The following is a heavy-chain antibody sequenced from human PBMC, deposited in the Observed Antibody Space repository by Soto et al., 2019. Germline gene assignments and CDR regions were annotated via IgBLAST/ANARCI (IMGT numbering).Heavy chain of an antibody. CDR1: GGTFSSYA. CDR2: IIPIFGTA. V-gene: IGHV1-69*13. CDR3: ARRPPIAVEFGWFDP. Sequence: SVKVSCKASGGTFSSYAISWVRQAPGQGLEWMGGIIPIFGTANYAQKFQGRVTITADESTSTAYMELSSLRSEDTAVYYCARRPPIAVEFGWFDPWGQGTMVAVSS. D-gene: IGHD6-19*01. J-gene: IGHJ5*02.